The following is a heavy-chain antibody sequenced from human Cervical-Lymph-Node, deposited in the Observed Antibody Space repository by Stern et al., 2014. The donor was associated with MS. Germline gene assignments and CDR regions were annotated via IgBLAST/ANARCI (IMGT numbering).Heavy chain of an antibody. V-gene: IGHV3-30*11. J-gene: IGHJ6*02. CDR3: ARDKVGAAYYFYGMDV. D-gene: IGHD1-26*01. CDR1: GFTFDNCA. Sequence: VQLVESGGGVVLPGRSLRLSCAASGFTFDNCAMHWVRQAPGKGLEWVAIISYDGSDKFYADFVKGGFTISRDTSKNTLRLQMNSLRAEDTAVYYCARDKVGAAYYFYGMDVWGQGTTVTVSS. CDR2: ISYDGSDK.